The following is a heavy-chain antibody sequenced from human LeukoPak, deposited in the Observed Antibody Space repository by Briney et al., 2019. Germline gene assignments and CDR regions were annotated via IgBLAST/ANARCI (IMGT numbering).Heavy chain of an antibody. CDR1: GYSFTSYW. V-gene: IGHV5-51*01. CDR2: IHPGDSGT. Sequence: GESLKISCKTSGYSFTSYWIHWVRQMPGKELEWMGIIHPGDSGTKYSPSFQDQVTMSFDESTTTAYLQWSSLRASDSAIYYCARGGTYSYGSSDYWGQGTLVTVSS. CDR3: ARGGTYSYGSSDY. D-gene: IGHD5-18*01. J-gene: IGHJ4*02.